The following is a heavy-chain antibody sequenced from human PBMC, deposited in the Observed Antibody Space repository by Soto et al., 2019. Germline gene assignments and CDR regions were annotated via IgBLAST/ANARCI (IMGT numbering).Heavy chain of an antibody. V-gene: IGHV1-24*01. CDR3: ATLASTIWEYYFAY. Sequence: ASVKVSCKVSAYTLTELSMHWVRQAPGKGLEWMGGFDPEDGETIYAQKFQGRVTMTEDTSTDTAYMELSSLRSEDTAVYYCATLASTIWEYYFAYWGQGTLVTVSS. CDR2: FDPEDGET. CDR1: AYTLTELS. D-gene: IGHD3-3*01. J-gene: IGHJ4*02.